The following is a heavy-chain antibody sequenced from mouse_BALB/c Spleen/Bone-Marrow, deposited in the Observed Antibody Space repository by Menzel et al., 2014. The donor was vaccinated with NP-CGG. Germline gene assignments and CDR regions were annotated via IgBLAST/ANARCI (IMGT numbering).Heavy chain of an antibody. D-gene: IGHD1-1*01. J-gene: IGHJ4*01. CDR3: GGVTTVLAKNYYYAMDY. Sequence: DVHLVESGPELVKPGASVKISCKASGYSFTGYFMNWVKQSHGKSLEWIGRINPYNGDTFYNQKFKGKATLTVDKSSSTAHMELLSLTSEDSAVYYCGGVTTVLAKNYYYAMDYWGQGTSVTVSS. V-gene: IGHV1-37*01. CDR2: INPYNGDT. CDR1: GYSFTGYF.